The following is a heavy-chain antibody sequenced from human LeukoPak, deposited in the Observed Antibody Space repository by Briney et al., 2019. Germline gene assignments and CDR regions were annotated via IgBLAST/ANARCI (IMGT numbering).Heavy chain of an antibody. Sequence: SETLPLTCTVSGGSISSYYWSWIRQPPGKGLECIGYIYYSGSTKYNPSLKSRVTISLDTSKNQFSLRLSSVTAADTAVYYCARQGAAAGTGHDYWGQGTLVTVSS. CDR2: IYYSGST. D-gene: IGHD6-13*01. CDR3: ARQGAAAGTGHDY. CDR1: GGSISSYY. J-gene: IGHJ4*02. V-gene: IGHV4-59*08.